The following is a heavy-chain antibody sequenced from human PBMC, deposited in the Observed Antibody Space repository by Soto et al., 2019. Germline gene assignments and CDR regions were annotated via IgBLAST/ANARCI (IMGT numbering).Heavy chain of an antibody. Sequence: GGSLRLSCAASGFTLSSYARSWVRQAPGKGLEWVSAISGSGGSTYYADSVKGRFTISRDNSKNTLYLQMNSLRAEDTAVYYCAKGCSSTSCYNFDYWGQGTLVTVSS. CDR3: AKGCSSTSCYNFDY. D-gene: IGHD2-2*02. V-gene: IGHV3-23*01. J-gene: IGHJ4*02. CDR2: ISGSGGST. CDR1: GFTLSSYA.